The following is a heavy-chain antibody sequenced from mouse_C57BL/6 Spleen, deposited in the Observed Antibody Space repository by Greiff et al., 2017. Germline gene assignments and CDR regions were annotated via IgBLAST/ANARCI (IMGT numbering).Heavy chain of an antibody. CDR2: ISGGGGNT. J-gene: IGHJ2*01. V-gene: IGHV5-9*01. CDR1: GFTFSNYT. CDR3: ARQRITLSYFDY. Sequence: EVMLVESGGGLVKPGGSLKLSCAASGFTFSNYTMTWVRQTPEKRLEWVATISGGGGNTYYPDSVKGRFTISSDNAKNPLYLQMSSLGSENTALYYCARQRITLSYFDYWGQGTTLTVSS. D-gene: IGHD1-1*01.